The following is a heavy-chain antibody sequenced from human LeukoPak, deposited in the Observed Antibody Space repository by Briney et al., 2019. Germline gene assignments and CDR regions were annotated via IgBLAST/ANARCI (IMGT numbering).Heavy chain of an antibody. CDR1: GGSISGYY. J-gene: IGHJ5*02. CDR2: IYTSGST. CDR3: AREDRAITMVRGVIRNWFDP. V-gene: IGHV4-4*07. Sequence: SETLSLTCTVSGGSISGYYWSWIRQPAGKGLEWIGRIYTSGSTNYNPSLKSRVTMSVDTSKNQFSLKLSSVTAADTAVYYCAREDRAITMVRGVIRNWFDPWGQGTLVTVSS. D-gene: IGHD3-10*01.